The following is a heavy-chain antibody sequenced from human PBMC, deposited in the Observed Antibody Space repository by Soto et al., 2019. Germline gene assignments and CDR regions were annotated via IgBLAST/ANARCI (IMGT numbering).Heavy chain of an antibody. CDR3: ARDLRGLATAGSELDC. V-gene: IGHV3-33*01. CDR2: VWYDGSHQ. J-gene: IGHJ4*02. D-gene: IGHD1-26*01. CDR1: GFTFSSYG. Sequence: QVQVLESGGGVVQPGRSLRLSCAASGFTFSSYGMHWVRQAPGKGLEWVALVWYDGSHQYYTDSVKGRFTISRDNSKNTLYLQMNSLRAEDTAVYYCARDLRGLATAGSELDCWGQGTLVTVSS.